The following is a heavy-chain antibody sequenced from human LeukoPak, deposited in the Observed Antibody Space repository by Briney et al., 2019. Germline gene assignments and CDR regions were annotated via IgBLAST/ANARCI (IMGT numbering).Heavy chain of an antibody. CDR3: ARDSSGDAFDI. CDR1: GFTFSSYA. CDR2: INWNGGST. J-gene: IGHJ3*02. D-gene: IGHD6-19*01. Sequence: GGSLRLSCAASGFTFSSYAMSWVRQAPGKGLEWVSGINWNGGSTGYADSVKGRFTISRDNAKNSLYLQMNSLRAEDTALYHCARDSSGDAFDIWGQGTMVTVSS. V-gene: IGHV3-20*01.